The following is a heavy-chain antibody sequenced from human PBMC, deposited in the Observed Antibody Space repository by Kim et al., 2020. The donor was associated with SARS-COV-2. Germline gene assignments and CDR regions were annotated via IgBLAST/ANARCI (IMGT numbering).Heavy chain of an antibody. V-gene: IGHV5-51*01. J-gene: IGHJ4*02. Sequence: NRSFQGQVTISADKSITTDYLQWSSLKASDTAMYYCARSYNWNDGGFFDFWGQGTLVTVSS. CDR3: ARSYNWNDGGFFDF. D-gene: IGHD1-20*01.